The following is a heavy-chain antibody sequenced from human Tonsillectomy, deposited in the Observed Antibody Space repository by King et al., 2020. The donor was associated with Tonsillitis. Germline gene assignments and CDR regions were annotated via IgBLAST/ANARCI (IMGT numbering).Heavy chain of an antibody. CDR1: GYSFTSYW. V-gene: IGHV5-10-1*03. J-gene: IGHJ4*02. D-gene: IGHD3-10*01. CDR3: ASQPKACGSVNYYSDY. CDR2: IGPTDSYT. Sequence: QLVQSGAEVKKPGESLRISCKGSGYSFTSYWISWVRQMPGKGLEWMGRIGPTDSYTNYSPSFQGHVTIPVDKSISLDSLQGSRLKASDTAMYYCASQPKACGSVNYYSDYWGQGTLVTVSS.